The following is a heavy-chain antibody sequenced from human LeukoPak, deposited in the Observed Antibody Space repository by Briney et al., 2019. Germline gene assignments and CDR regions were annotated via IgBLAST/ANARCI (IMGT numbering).Heavy chain of an antibody. CDR1: GGTFSSYA. CDR3: ARVSGDYYDSTWFDP. Sequence: GASVKVPCKASGGTFSSYAISWVRQAPGQGLEWMGGIIPIFGTANYAQKFQGRVTITTDESTSTAYMELSSLRSEDTAVYYCARVSGDYYDSTWFDPWGQGTLVTVSS. D-gene: IGHD3-22*01. V-gene: IGHV1-69*05. CDR2: IIPIFGTA. J-gene: IGHJ5*02.